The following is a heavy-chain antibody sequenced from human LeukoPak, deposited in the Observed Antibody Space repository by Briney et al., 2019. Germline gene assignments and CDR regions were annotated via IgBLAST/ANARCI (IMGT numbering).Heavy chain of an antibody. CDR3: AGYTYYDFWSDYLDAFDI. D-gene: IGHD3-3*01. J-gene: IGHJ3*02. Sequence: SETLSLTCTVSGGSISSSSYYWGWIRQPPGKGLEWIGSIYYSGSTYYNPSLKSRVTISVDTSKNQFSLKLSSVTAADTAVYYCAGYTYYDFWSDYLDAFDIWGQGTMVTVSS. CDR1: GGSISSSSYY. CDR2: IYYSGST. V-gene: IGHV4-39*07.